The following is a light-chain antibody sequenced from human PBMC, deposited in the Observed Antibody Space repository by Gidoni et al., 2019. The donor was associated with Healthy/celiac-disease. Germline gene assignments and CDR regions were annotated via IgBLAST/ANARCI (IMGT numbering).Light chain of an antibody. J-gene: IGKJ4*01. CDR2: CSS. Sequence: AALSVSPGERATLSCRASQSVSSNLAWYQQKPGQAPRLLIYCSSTRATGIPARCSGSGSGLECTLTICSLQCEGCVVYYCENDKNWLRRTFGGGTKVEIK. CDR1: QSVSSN. V-gene: IGKV3-15*01. CDR3: ENDKNWLRRT.